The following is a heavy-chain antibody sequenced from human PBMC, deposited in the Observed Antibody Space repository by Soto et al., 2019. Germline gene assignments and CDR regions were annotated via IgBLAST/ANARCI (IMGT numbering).Heavy chain of an antibody. CDR2: MNPTSGNT. J-gene: IGHJ5*01. CDR3: ARSDGHTFNWLDS. D-gene: IGHD2-2*02. CDR1: GYTFTKYD. Sequence: QVQLVQSGAEVKTPGASVKVSCKASGYTFTKYDMNWVRQAPGQGLEWMGWMNPTSGNTGYAKKFQGRLTMTWDTAIGIAHMELSSLRNEDTAVYYCARSDGHTFNWLDSWGQGALVTVSA. V-gene: IGHV1-8*01.